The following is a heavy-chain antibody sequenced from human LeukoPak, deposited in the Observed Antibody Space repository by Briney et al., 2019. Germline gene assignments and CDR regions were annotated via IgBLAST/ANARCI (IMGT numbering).Heavy chain of an antibody. CDR3: MKDLTDFHYYYTDV. J-gene: IGHJ6*03. Sequence: GGSLRLSCEASGFTFNNYALAWVRQSPGKGLEWVSGITGSGGHTYYAHSVKGRFTISRDNSKNTLYLQMYSLRAEDTAVYYCMKDLTDFHYYYTDVWGKGTTVIVSS. CDR2: ITGSGGHT. V-gene: IGHV3-23*01. D-gene: IGHD2-21*02. CDR1: GFTFNNYA.